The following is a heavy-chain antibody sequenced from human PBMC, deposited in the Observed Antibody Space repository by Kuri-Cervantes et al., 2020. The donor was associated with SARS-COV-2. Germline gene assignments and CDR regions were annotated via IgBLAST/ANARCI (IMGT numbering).Heavy chain of an antibody. J-gene: IGHJ3*02. CDR3: ARAFGWADAFDI. V-gene: IGHV1-46*01. D-gene: IGHD3-10*01. CDR2: INPSGGST. Sequence: ASVKVSCKASGYTFTSYYMHWVRQAPGLGLEWMGIINPSGGSTSYAQKFQGRVTMTRDTSTSTVYMELSSLRSEDTAVYYCARAFGWADAFDIWGQGTMVTVSS. CDR1: GYTFTSYY.